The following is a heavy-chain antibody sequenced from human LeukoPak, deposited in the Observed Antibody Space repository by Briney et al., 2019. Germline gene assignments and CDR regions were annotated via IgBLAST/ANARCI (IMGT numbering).Heavy chain of an antibody. CDR2: ISYDGGTK. V-gene: IGHV3-30*01. J-gene: IGHJ4*02. CDR3: ARGRGGHSDY. CDR1: GFTFSSYA. Sequence: GGSLRLSCAASGFTFSSYAMHWVRQAPGKGLEWVAVISYDGGTKYYADSVKGRFTISRDNSKNSLSLQMNSLRAEDTAVYYCARGRGGHSDYWGQGTLVSVSS. D-gene: IGHD2-15*01.